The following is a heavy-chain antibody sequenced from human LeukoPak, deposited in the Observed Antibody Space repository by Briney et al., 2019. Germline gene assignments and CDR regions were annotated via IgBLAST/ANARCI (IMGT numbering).Heavy chain of an antibody. D-gene: IGHD3-22*01. J-gene: IGHJ4*02. Sequence: PSETLSLTCAVSGGSISSSNWWSWVRQPPGKGLEWIGEIYHSGSTNYNPSLKSRVTISVDKSKNQFSLKLSSVTAADTAVYYCARDHYDSSGYPGYWGQGTLVTVSS. CDR3: ARDHYDSSGYPGY. V-gene: IGHV4-4*02. CDR2: IYHSGST. CDR1: GGSISSSNW.